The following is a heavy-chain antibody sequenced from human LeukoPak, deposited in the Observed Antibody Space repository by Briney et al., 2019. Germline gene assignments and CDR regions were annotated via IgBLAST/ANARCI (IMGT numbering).Heavy chain of an antibody. Sequence: GGSLRLSCAASGFTFSSYAMSWVSQAPGKGLEWVSGISSNGASTYYVDSVKGRFTISRDNSKNTLFLQMNSLRAEDTAVYYCAKRGSVGTLGHFDYWGQGTLVTVSS. J-gene: IGHJ4*02. V-gene: IGHV3-23*01. D-gene: IGHD6-13*01. CDR1: GFTFSSYA. CDR2: ISSNGAST. CDR3: AKRGSVGTLGHFDY.